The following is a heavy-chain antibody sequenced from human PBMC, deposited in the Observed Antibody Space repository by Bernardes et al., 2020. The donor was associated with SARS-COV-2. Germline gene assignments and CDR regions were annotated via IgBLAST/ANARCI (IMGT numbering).Heavy chain of an antibody. CDR1: GYTFTGYY. J-gene: IGHJ4*02. CDR3: ARDMKELLFPGVFDY. Sequence: ASVKVSCKASGYTFTGYYMHWVRQAPGQGLEWMGWINPNSGGTNYAQKFQGRVTMTRDTSISTAYMELSRRRSDDTAVYYCARDMKELLFPGVFDYWGQGTLVTVSS. V-gene: IGHV1-2*02. D-gene: IGHD1-26*01. CDR2: INPNSGGT.